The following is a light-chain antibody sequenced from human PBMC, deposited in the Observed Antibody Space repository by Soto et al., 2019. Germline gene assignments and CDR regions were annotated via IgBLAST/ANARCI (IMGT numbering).Light chain of an antibody. J-gene: IGKJ3*01. CDR3: QQYNDWPFT. CDR2: GAS. CDR1: QTLSSN. Sequence: EIVMTQSPATLSVSPGERATLSCRASQTLSSNLAWYQQKPGQAPRLLISGASTRATGIPARFSGSGSGTEFTLTISSLQSEDFAVYYCQQYNDWPFTFGPGTKVDIK. V-gene: IGKV3-15*01.